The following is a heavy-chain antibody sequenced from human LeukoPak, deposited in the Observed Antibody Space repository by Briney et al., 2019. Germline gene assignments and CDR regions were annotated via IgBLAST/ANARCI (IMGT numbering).Heavy chain of an antibody. V-gene: IGHV3-30*09. CDR3: ARDRYYGSGSRLTYFDY. CDR2: NLFDGSKN. D-gene: IGHD3-10*01. J-gene: IGHJ4*02. Sequence: GSLRLSCAASEFTFSSYSMHWVRQAPGKGLEMVALNLFDGSKNYYADSVKGRFAISRDNSENTLYLQMNSLRGDDTAVYYCARDRYYGSGSRLTYFDYWGQGTLVTVSS. CDR1: EFTFSSYS.